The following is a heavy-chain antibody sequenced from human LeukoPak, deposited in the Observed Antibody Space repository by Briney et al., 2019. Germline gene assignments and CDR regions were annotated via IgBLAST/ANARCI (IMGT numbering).Heavy chain of an antibody. CDR3: AKDPSGGWVINWFDP. D-gene: IGHD6-19*01. CDR1: GYTFTSYD. J-gene: IGHJ5*02. Sequence: ASVKVSCKASGYTFTSYDINWVRQATGQGLEWMGWMNPNSGNTGYAQKFQGRVTITRNTSISTAYMELSSLRAEDTAVYYCAKDPSGGWVINWFDPWGQGTLVTVSS. CDR2: MNPNSGNT. V-gene: IGHV1-8*03.